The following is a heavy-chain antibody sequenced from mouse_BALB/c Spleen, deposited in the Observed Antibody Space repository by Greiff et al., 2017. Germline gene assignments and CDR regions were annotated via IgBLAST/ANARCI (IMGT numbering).Heavy chain of an antibody. CDR2: INSNGGST. CDR1: GFTFSSYG. Sequence: EVHLVESGGGLVQPGGSLKLSCAASGFTFSSYGMSWVRQTPDKRLELVATINSNGGSTYYPDSVKGRFTISRDNAKNTLYLQMSSLKSEDTAMYYCAMIYDGYYAAMDYWGQGTSVTVSS. CDR3: AMIYDGYYAAMDY. V-gene: IGHV5-6-3*01. J-gene: IGHJ4*01. D-gene: IGHD2-3*01.